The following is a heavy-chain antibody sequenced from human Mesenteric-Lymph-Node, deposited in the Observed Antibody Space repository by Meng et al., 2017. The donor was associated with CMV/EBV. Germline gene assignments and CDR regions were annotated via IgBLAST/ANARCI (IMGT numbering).Heavy chain of an antibody. CDR2: INSDGSTT. CDR1: GFTFSIYW. D-gene: IGHD1/OR15-1a*01. V-gene: IGHV3-74*01. CDR3: ARSNNFEY. J-gene: IGHJ4*02. Sequence: GESLKISCAASGFTFSIYWMHWVRQAPGKGLVWVSRINSDGSTTNYADSVKGRFTISRDNAKNTLFLQMNSLRAEDTAVYYCARSNNFEYWGQGTLVTVSS.